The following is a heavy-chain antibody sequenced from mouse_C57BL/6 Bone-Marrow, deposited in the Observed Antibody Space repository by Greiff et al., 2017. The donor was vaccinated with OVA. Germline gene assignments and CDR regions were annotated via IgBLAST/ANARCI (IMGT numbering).Heavy chain of an antibody. CDR1: GYTFTSYW. Sequence: VQLQQPGAELVMPGASVKLSCKASGYTFTSYWMHWVKQRPGQGLEWIGEIDPSDSYTNYNQKFKGKSTLTVDKSSSTAYMQLSSLTSEDSAVYYYAKYDNYDAYWGRGTLVTVTA. CDR2: IDPSDSYT. J-gene: IGHJ3*01. V-gene: IGHV1-69*01. CDR3: AKYDNYDAY. D-gene: IGHD2-1*01.